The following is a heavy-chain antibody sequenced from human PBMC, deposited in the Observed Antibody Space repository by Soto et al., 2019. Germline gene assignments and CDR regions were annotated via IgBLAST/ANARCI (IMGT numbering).Heavy chain of an antibody. V-gene: IGHV1-69*13. J-gene: IGHJ4*02. CDR2: IIPIFGTA. D-gene: IGHD1-1*01. CDR1: GGTFSSYA. Sequence: SVKVSCKASGGTFSSYAISWVRQAPGQGLEWMGGIIPIFGTANYAQKFQGRVTITADESTSTAYMELSSLRSEDTAAYYCARSKLERYYFDYWGQGTLVTVSS. CDR3: ARSKLERYYFDY.